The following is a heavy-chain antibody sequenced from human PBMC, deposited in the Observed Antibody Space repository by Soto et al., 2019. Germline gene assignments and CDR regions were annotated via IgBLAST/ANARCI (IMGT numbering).Heavy chain of an antibody. CDR1: GFTFSGSA. V-gene: IGHV3-73*01. D-gene: IGHD3-22*01. Sequence: PGGSLRLSCAASGFTFSGSAMHWVRRASGKGLEWVGRIRSKANSYATAYAASVKGRFTISRDDSKNTAYLQMNSLKTEDTAVYYCTRRPDYYDSSGYNPGFDPWGQGTLVTVSS. J-gene: IGHJ5*02. CDR3: TRRPDYYDSSGYNPGFDP. CDR2: IRSKANSYAT.